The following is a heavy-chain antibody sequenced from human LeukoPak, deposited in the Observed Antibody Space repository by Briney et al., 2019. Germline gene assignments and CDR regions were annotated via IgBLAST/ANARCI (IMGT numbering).Heavy chain of an antibody. D-gene: IGHD3-10*01. CDR2: IKQDGSEK. Sequence: PGGSLRLSCAASGFTFSIYWMSWVRQAPGKGLEWVANIKQDGSEKYYVDSVKGRFTISRDNAKKSLYLQMNSLRAEDTAVYYCARPRRMYGSGSYAFDIWGQGTMVTVSS. CDR3: ARPRRMYGSGSYAFDI. J-gene: IGHJ3*02. CDR1: GFTFSIYW. V-gene: IGHV3-7*01.